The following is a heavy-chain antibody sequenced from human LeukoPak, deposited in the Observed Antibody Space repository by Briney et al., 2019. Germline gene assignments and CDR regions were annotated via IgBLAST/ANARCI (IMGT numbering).Heavy chain of an antibody. CDR1: GFTFSSYW. D-gene: IGHD6-19*01. V-gene: IGHV3-7*03. J-gene: IGHJ4*02. CDR3: ARVSDISVAAYFDY. CDR2: INQDESAK. Sequence: GGSLRLSCAASGFTFSSYWMSWVRQAPGKGLEWVASINQDESAKRYVDSVKGRFTISRDNAKNSLYLQMDSLRAEDTALYYCARVSDISVAAYFDYWGQGTLVTVSS.